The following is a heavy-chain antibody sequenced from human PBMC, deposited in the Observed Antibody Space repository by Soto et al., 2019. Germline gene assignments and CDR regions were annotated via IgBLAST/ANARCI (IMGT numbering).Heavy chain of an antibody. CDR3: ARGRMVYAIRTWYYFDY. CDR2: IYYSGST. Sequence: SETLSLTCTVSGGSISSYYWSWIRQPPGKGLEWIGYIYYSGSTNYNPSLKSRVTISVDTSKNQFSLKLSSVTAADTVVYYCARGRMVYAIRTWYYFDYWGQGTLVTVSS. J-gene: IGHJ4*02. CDR1: GGSISSYY. D-gene: IGHD2-8*01. V-gene: IGHV4-59*01.